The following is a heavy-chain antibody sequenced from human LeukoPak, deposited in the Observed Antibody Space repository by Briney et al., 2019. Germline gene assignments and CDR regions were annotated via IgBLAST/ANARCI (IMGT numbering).Heavy chain of an antibody. CDR2: IYYSGST. J-gene: IGHJ5*02. CDR3: ARDLNWNAWFDP. V-gene: IGHV4-61*08. D-gene: IGHD1-1*01. Sequence: SQTLSLTCTVSGGSISSGDYYWSWIRQPPGKGLEWIGYIYYSGSTNYNPSLKSRVTITVDTSKNQFSLKLSSVTAADTAVYYCARDLNWNAWFDPWGQGTLVTVSS. CDR1: GGSISSGDYY.